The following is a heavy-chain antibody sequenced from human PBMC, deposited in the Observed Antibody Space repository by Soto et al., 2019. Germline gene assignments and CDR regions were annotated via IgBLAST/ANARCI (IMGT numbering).Heavy chain of an antibody. CDR2: INAGNGNT. Sequence: ASVKVSCKPCGYRFTSYAMHWVRQAPGQRLEWMGWINAGNGNTKYSQKFQGRVTITRDTSASTAYMELSSLRSEDTAVYYCARTHVVVVDATVDAFDIWGQGTMVTVSS. J-gene: IGHJ3*02. CDR1: GYRFTSYA. D-gene: IGHD2-15*01. CDR3: ARTHVVVVDATVDAFDI. V-gene: IGHV1-3*01.